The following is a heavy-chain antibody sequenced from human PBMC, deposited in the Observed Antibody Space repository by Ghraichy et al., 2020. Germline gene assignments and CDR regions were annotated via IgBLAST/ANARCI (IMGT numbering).Heavy chain of an antibody. D-gene: IGHD2-8*01. CDR1: GFSLRTDGVG. CDR3: AHRRRVGGTLYTFDY. J-gene: IGHJ4*02. Sequence: SGPTLVKPTQTLTLTCTFSGFSLRTDGVGVGWIRQPPGQALELLALIYWDDDERYSPSLKTRLTITKDTSETQVVLTMTNMDPLGTANYYCAHRRRVGGTLYTFDYWGQGTLVTVAS. V-gene: IGHV2-5*02. CDR2: IYWDDDE.